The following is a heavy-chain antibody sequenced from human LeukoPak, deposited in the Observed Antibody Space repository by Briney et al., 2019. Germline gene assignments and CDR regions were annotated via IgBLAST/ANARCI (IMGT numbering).Heavy chain of an antibody. D-gene: IGHD1-1*01. Sequence: SETLSLTCTVSGGSISSYYWSWIRQPPGKGLEWIGYIYYSGSTNYNPFLKSRVTISVDTSKNQFSLKLSSVTAADTAVYYCARVDWNDVSAFDIWGQGTMVTVSS. CDR1: GGSISSYY. V-gene: IGHV4-59*01. CDR3: ARVDWNDVSAFDI. CDR2: IYYSGST. J-gene: IGHJ3*02.